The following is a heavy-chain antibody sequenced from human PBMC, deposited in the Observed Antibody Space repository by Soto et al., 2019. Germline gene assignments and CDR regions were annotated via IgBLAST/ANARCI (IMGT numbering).Heavy chain of an antibody. CDR1: GYTFTSYG. CDR3: ASERYYYDSSGYYHGGYFDY. J-gene: IGHJ4*02. D-gene: IGHD3-22*01. CDR2: ISAYNGNT. Sequence: ASVKVSCTASGYTFTSYGISWVRQAPGQGLEWMGWISAYNGNTNYAQKLQGRVTMTTDTSTSTAYMELRSLRSDDTAVYYCASERYYYDSSGYYHGGYFDYWGQGTLVTVSS. V-gene: IGHV1-18*01.